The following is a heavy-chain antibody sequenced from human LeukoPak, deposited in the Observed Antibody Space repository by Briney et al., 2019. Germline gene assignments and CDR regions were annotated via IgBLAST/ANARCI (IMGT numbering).Heavy chain of an antibody. CDR2: IYYSGNT. CDR1: GGSISTYY. Sequence: SETLSLTCTVSGGSISTYYWTWIRQPPGKGLEWIGYIYYSGNTNYNPSLKSRVTISVDRSKNQFSLKVNSVTAADTAVYYCARDNIVVVGGFDYWGQGTLVTVSS. D-gene: IGHD2-2*01. V-gene: IGHV4-59*12. CDR3: ARDNIVVVGGFDY. J-gene: IGHJ4*02.